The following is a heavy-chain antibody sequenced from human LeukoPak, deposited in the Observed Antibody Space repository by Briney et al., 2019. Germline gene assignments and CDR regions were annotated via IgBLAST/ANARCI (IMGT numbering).Heavy chain of an antibody. D-gene: IGHD6-19*01. J-gene: IGHJ4*02. Sequence: ASVTVSCKASGYTFTSYGIIWVRQAPGQGLEYMGWISANNGNTNYAQKFQGRVTMTTETSTTTAYMELRSLTSDDTAVYYCARKPTGWPFDYWGQGTLVTVSS. CDR1: GYTFTSYG. V-gene: IGHV1-18*01. CDR2: ISANNGNT. CDR3: ARKPTGWPFDY.